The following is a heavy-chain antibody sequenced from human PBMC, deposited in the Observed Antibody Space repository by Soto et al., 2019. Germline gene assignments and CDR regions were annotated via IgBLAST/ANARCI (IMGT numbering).Heavy chain of an antibody. Sequence: QLQLQESGPGLVKPSETLSLTCTVSGGSISSSSYYWGWIRQPPGKGLEWIGSIYYSGSTYYNPSIKSRVTISVDTSKNQFSLKLSSVTAADTAVYYCARHNLFEMTTVTIGAFDIWGQGTMVTVSS. CDR2: IYYSGST. CDR1: GGSISSSSYY. CDR3: ARHNLFEMTTVTIGAFDI. D-gene: IGHD4-17*01. V-gene: IGHV4-39*01. J-gene: IGHJ3*02.